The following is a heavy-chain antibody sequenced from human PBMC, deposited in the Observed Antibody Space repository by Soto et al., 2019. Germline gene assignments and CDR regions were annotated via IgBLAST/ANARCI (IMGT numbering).Heavy chain of an antibody. J-gene: IGHJ4*02. V-gene: IGHV3-30*18. CDR1: GFTFSSYG. CDR3: AKHGSVYFDY. D-gene: IGHD3-10*01. CDR2: ISYDGSNK. Sequence: GGSLRLSCAASGFTFSSYGMHWVRQAPGKGLEWVAVISYDGSNKYYADSVKGRFTISRDNSKNTLYLQMNSLRAEDTAVYYCAKHGSVYFDYWGQGTLVTVSS.